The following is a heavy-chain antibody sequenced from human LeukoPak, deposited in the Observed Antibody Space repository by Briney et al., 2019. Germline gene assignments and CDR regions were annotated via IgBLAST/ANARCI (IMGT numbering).Heavy chain of an antibody. J-gene: IGHJ4*02. V-gene: IGHV3-30*18. Sequence: PGGSLRLSCAASGFTFSSYGMHWVRQAPGKGLEWVAVISYDGSNKYYADSVKGRFTISRDNSKNTLYLQMNSLRAEDTAVYYCAKLLQEANDYWGQGTLVTVSS. CDR2: ISYDGSNK. CDR3: AKLLQEANDY. CDR1: GFTFSSYG. D-gene: IGHD1-1*01.